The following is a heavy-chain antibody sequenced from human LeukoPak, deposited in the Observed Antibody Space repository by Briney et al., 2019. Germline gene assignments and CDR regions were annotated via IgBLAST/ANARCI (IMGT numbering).Heavy chain of an antibody. CDR3: ARLSGSYCFDY. CDR1: GFTVSSNY. J-gene: IGHJ4*02. Sequence: GGSLRLSCAASGFTVSSNYMSWVRQAPGKGLEWVSVIYSGGSTYYADSVKGRFTISRDNSKNTLYLQMNSLRAEDTAVCYCARLSGSYCFDYWGQGTLVTVSS. V-gene: IGHV3-53*01. CDR2: IYSGGST. D-gene: IGHD1-26*01.